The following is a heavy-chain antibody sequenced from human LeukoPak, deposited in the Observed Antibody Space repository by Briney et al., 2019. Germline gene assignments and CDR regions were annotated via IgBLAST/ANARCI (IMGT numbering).Heavy chain of an antibody. D-gene: IGHD2-15*01. J-gene: IGHJ6*03. CDR3: ARSYCSGGSCYRTRHYYYYYMDV. CDR1: GGTFSSYA. Sequence: SVKVSCKASGGTFSSYAISWVRQAPGQGLEWMGGIIPIFGTANYAQKFQGRVTITTDESTSTAYMELSSLRSEDTAVYYCARSYCSGGSCYRTRHYYYYYMDVWGKGTTVTVSS. CDR2: IIPIFGTA. V-gene: IGHV1-69*05.